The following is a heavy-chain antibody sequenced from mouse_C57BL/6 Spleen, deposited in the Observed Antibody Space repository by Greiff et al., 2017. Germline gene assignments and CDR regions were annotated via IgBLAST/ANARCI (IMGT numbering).Heavy chain of an antibody. V-gene: IGHV1-61*01. J-gene: IGHJ4*01. CDR2: IYPSDSET. CDR3: ARRVAALRPYAMDY. Sequence: VQLQQPGAELVRPGSSVKLSCKASGYTFTSYWMDWVKQRPGQGLEWIGNIYPSDSETHYNQKFKDKATLTVDKSSSTAYMQLSSLTSEDSAVYYCARRVAALRPYAMDYWGQGTSVTVSS. CDR1: GYTFTSYW. D-gene: IGHD1-1*02.